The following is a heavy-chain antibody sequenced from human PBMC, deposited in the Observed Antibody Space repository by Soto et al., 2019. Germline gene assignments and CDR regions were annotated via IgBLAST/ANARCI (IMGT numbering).Heavy chain of an antibody. CDR1: GFTFSSCA. CDR2: ISGSGGST. D-gene: IGHD3-9*01. J-gene: IGHJ4*02. CDR3: AKDLNDILTGATNYFDY. V-gene: IGHV3-23*01. Sequence: PGGSLRLSCAASGFTFSSCAMSWVRQAPGKGLEWVSAISGSGGSTYYADSVKGRFTISRDNSKNTLYLQMNSLRAEDTAVYYCAKDLNDILTGATNYFDYWGQGTLVTVSS.